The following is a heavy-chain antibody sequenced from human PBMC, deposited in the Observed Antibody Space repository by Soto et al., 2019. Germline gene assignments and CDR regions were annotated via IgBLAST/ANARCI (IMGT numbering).Heavy chain of an antibody. Sequence: ASVKVSCKASGYTFIDYDMNWVRQAPGQGFEWMGRISPRSGGTNYAQKFQGRVTMTWDTSLNTAYMELSSLISEDTAVYYCARPKGPVTVWYSFDIWGQGTLVTVSS. D-gene: IGHD6-13*01. CDR2: ISPRSGGT. CDR1: GYTFIDYD. CDR3: ARPKGPVTVWYSFDI. V-gene: IGHV1-2*02. J-gene: IGHJ4*02.